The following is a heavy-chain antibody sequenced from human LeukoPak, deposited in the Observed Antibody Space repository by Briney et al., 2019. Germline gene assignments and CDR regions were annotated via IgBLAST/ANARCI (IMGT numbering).Heavy chain of an antibody. CDR1: EFIFSSYS. J-gene: IGHJ4*02. Sequence: PGGSLRLSCAASEFIFSSYSMNWVRQAPGKGLEWVAVISIAGNTEHYADSVKGRFTISRDNSKNTMYLQMNSLRPEDTAVYSCAREGSGSTWSSFDFWGQGSLVTVSS. CDR3: AREGSGSTWSSFDF. D-gene: IGHD6-13*01. CDR2: ISIAGNTE. V-gene: IGHV3-30*03.